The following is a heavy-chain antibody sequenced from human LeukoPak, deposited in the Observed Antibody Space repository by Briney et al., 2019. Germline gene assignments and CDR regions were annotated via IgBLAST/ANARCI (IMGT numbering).Heavy chain of an antibody. Sequence: ASVKVSCNVSGYTFTGYYMRWVRQAPGQGLEWMGWINPNSGGTNYAQKFQGRVTMTRDTSISTAYMELSRLRSDDTAVYYCARDFRSYFDYWGQGTLVTVSS. J-gene: IGHJ4*02. V-gene: IGHV1-2*02. CDR3: ARDFRSYFDY. CDR2: INPNSGGT. CDR1: GYTFTGYY.